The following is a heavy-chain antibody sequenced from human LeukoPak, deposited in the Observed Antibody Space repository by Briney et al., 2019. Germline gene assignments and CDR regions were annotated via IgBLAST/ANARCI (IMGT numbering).Heavy chain of an antibody. Sequence: SVKVSCKASGGTFSSYAISWVRQAPGQGLEWMGGIIPIFGTANYAQKFQGRDTITADESTSTAYMELSSLRSEDTAVYYCARDYREPGVGNLFDPWGQGTLVTVSS. J-gene: IGHJ5*02. CDR3: ARDYREPGVGNLFDP. CDR1: GGTFSSYA. V-gene: IGHV1-69*13. D-gene: IGHD1-26*01. CDR2: IIPIFGTA.